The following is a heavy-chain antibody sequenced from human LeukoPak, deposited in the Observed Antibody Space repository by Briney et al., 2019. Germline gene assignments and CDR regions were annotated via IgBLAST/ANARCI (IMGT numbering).Heavy chain of an antibody. CDR1: GYTFTSYG. D-gene: IGHD3-22*01. CDR3: ARAPLYYYDSSAILGAFDI. V-gene: IGHV1-18*01. Sequence: ASVKVSCKASGYTFTSYGISWVRQAPGQGLEWMGWISAYNGNTNYAQKLQGRVTMTTDTSTSTAYMELRSLRSDDTAVYYCARAPLYYYDSSAILGAFDIWGQGTMVTVSS. J-gene: IGHJ3*02. CDR2: ISAYNGNT.